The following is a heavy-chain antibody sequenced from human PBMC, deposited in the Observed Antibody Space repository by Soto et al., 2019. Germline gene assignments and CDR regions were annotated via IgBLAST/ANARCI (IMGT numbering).Heavy chain of an antibody. J-gene: IGHJ3*01. CDR2: ICYSGSA. CDR3: ARYSSGWYAFDV. Sequence: SSETLSLTCTVSAGSIRRCCWSRIRQPPGKGLEWIGFICYSGSANNSPSLKSRVIISIDTSRNQFSLELTSVTAADTAVYYCARYSSGWYAFDVSAQRTMVPVSS. V-gene: IGHV4-59*01. D-gene: IGHD6-19*01. CDR1: AGSIRRCC.